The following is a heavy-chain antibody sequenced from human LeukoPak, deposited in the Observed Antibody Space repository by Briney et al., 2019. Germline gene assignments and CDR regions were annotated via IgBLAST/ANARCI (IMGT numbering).Heavy chain of an antibody. V-gene: IGHV5-51*01. CDR2: IYPGDSDT. Sequence: PGESLKISCKGSGYSFTSYWIGWVRQMPGKGLEWMGIIYPGDSDTRYSPSFQGQVTISADKSISTAYLQWSSLRASDTAMYYCARPFYYDSSGYYSLGGYYFDYWGQGTLVTVSS. J-gene: IGHJ4*02. CDR3: ARPFYYDSSGYYSLGGYYFDY. CDR1: GYSFTSYW. D-gene: IGHD3-22*01.